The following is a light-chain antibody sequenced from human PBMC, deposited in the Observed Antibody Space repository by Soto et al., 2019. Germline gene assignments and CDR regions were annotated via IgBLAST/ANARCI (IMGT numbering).Light chain of an antibody. CDR1: QSVSSSY. Sequence: PGERVTLSCRASQSVSSSYLTWYQQKPGQAPRLLIYGASTRATSIPARFSGSGSGTDFTLTISSLQPEDFAVYYCKQDYNLPWTFGQGTKVEIK. CDR3: KQDYNLPWT. J-gene: IGKJ1*01. V-gene: IGKV3D-7*01. CDR2: GAS.